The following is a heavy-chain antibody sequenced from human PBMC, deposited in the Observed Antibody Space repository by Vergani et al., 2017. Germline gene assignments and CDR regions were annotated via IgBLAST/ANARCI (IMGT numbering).Heavy chain of an antibody. CDR1: GFTFSSYS. D-gene: IGHD1-14*01. Sequence: EVQLVESGGGLVQPGGSLRLSCAASGFTFSSYSMNWVRQAPGKGLEWVSYISSGSSTIYYADSVKGRFTISRDNAKNSLYLQMNSLRAEDTAVYYCAKDMYRAPGYYFDYWGQGTLVTVSS. CDR2: ISSGSSTI. CDR3: AKDMYRAPGYYFDY. J-gene: IGHJ4*02. V-gene: IGHV3-48*01.